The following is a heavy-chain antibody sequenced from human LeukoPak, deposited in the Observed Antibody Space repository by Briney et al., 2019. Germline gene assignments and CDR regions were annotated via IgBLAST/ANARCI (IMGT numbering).Heavy chain of an antibody. CDR1: GYTLTELS. Sequence: ASVKVSCKVSGYTLTELSMHWVRQAPGKGLEWMGGFDPEDGETIYAQKFQGRVTMTEDTSTDTAYMELSSLRSEDTAVYYCATDPRYYYGSGSYNWGQGTLVTVSS. D-gene: IGHD3-10*01. V-gene: IGHV1-24*01. CDR3: ATDPRYYYGSGSYN. CDR2: FDPEDGET. J-gene: IGHJ4*02.